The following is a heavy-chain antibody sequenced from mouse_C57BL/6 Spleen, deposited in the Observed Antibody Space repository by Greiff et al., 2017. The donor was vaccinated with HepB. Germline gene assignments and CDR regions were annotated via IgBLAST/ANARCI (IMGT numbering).Heavy chain of an antibody. CDR1: GYTFTSYW. CDR2: IDPSDSYT. V-gene: IGHV1-50*01. CDR3: AYYGSSHYFDY. J-gene: IGHJ2*01. D-gene: IGHD1-1*01. Sequence: VQLQQPGAELVKPGASVKLSCKASGYTFTSYWMQWVKQRPGQGLEWTGEIDPSDSYTNYNQKFKGKATLTVATSSSTAYMQLSSLTSEDSAVYYCAYYGSSHYFDYWGQGTTLTVSS.